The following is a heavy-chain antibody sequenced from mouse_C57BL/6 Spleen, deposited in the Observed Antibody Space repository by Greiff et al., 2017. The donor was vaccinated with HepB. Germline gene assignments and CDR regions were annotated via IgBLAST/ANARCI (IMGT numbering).Heavy chain of an antibody. J-gene: IGHJ2*01. Sequence: QVQLQQSGAELVMPGASVKLSCKASGYTFTSYWMHWVKQRPGQGLEWIGEIDPSDSYTNYNQKFKGKSTLTVDKSSSTAYMQLSSLTSEDSAVYYCARQGGYPDWYFDYWGQGTTLTVSS. V-gene: IGHV1-69*01. D-gene: IGHD2-2*01. CDR1: GYTFTSYW. CDR3: ARQGGYPDWYFDY. CDR2: IDPSDSYT.